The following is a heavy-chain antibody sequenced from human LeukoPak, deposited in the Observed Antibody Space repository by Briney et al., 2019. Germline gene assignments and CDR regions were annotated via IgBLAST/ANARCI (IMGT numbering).Heavy chain of an antibody. D-gene: IGHD3-10*01. V-gene: IGHV4-39*07. J-gene: IGHJ5*02. CDR3: ARDSGRHYLYNWVHP. Sequence: PSETLSLTCTVPGGSISSSSYFWGWIRQPPGKGLDWIGSIYYGGSTYYNPSLKSRLTISVDTSKNQFSLKLSSVTAADSVMYYGARDSGRHYLYNWVHPWGQRSLVTVSS. CDR2: IYYGGST. CDR1: GGSISSSSYF.